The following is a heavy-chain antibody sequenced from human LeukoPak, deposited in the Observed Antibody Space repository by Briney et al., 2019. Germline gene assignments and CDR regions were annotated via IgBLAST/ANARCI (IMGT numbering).Heavy chain of an antibody. CDR1: GYTFTGYY. J-gene: IGHJ4*02. CDR3: ARGRLWFGESSFDY. D-gene: IGHD3-10*01. Sequence: VASVKVPCKASGYTFTGYYMHWVRQAPGQGLEWMGWINPNSGGTNYAQKFQGRVTMTRDTSISTAYMELSRLRSDDTAVYYCARGRLWFGESSFDYWGQGTLVTVSS. V-gene: IGHV1-2*02. CDR2: INPNSGGT.